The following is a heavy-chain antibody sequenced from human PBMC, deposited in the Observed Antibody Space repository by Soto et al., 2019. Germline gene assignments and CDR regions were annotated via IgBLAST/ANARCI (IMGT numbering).Heavy chain of an antibody. Sequence: KPSETLSLTCTVSGGSFSGYYWDWIRQPPGKGLEWIGEVNHGGTSNYNPSLKSRAIISVDTSKNQFSLKLTSVTAADTAVYYCARHEGHDYGHYDYWGQGTLVTVSS. CDR1: GGSFSGYY. V-gene: IGHV4-34*01. D-gene: IGHD4-17*01. J-gene: IGHJ4*02. CDR3: ARHEGHDYGHYDY. CDR2: VNHGGTS.